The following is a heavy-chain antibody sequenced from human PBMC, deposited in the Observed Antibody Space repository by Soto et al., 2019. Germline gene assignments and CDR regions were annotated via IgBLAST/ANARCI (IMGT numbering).Heavy chain of an antibody. CDR2: ISSSSSAL. V-gene: IGHV3-48*02. CDR3: ARVRSSGWYFDY. J-gene: IGHJ4*02. D-gene: IGHD6-19*01. Sequence: PGGSLRLSCAAYGFTFSTYSMNWVRQAPGKGLEWVSYISSSSSALYYADSVKGRFTISRDNARNSLYLQMNSLRDEDTAVYYCARVRSSGWYFDYWGQGTLVTVSS. CDR1: GFTFSTYS.